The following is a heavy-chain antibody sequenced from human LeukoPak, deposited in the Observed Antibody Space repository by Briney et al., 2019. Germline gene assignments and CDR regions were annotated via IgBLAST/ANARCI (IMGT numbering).Heavy chain of an antibody. J-gene: IGHJ4*02. CDR1: GYTFTGYY. D-gene: IGHD6-19*01. CDR3: ARVGSSGWYVHPTLDY. Sequence: ASVKVSCKASGYTFTGYYMHWVRQAPGRGLEWMGWINPNSGDTNYAQKFQGRVTVTRDTSISTAYMELSWLRSGDTAVYYCARVGSSGWYVHPTLDYWGQGTLVTVSS. CDR2: INPNSGDT. V-gene: IGHV1-2*02.